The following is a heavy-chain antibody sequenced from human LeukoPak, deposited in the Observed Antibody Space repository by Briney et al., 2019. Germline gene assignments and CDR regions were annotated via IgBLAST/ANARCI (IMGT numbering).Heavy chain of an antibody. V-gene: IGHV4-39*01. D-gene: IGHD5-24*01. CDR1: GGSISSSSYY. CDR3: ARHRSGWLQSSFDY. CDR2: IYYSGST. J-gene: IGHJ4*02. Sequence: PSETLSLTCTVSGGSISSSSYYWGWIRQPPGKGLEWIANIYYSGSTYYNPSLKSRVTISVDTSKNQLSLKLSSVTAADTAVYYCARHRSGWLQSSFDYWGQGTLVTVSS.